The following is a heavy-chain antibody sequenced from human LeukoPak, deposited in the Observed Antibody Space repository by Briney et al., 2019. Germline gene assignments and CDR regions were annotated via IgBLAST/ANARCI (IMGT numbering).Heavy chain of an antibody. CDR2: IYYSGST. Sequence: SETLSLTCTVSGGSISSYYWSWIRQPPGKGLEWIGYIYYSGSTNYNPSLKSRVTISVDTSKNQFSLKLSSVTAADTAVYYCASKMANDAFDIWGQGTMVTVSS. V-gene: IGHV4-59*01. CDR3: ASKMANDAFDI. CDR1: GGSISSYY. D-gene: IGHD2-8*01. J-gene: IGHJ3*02.